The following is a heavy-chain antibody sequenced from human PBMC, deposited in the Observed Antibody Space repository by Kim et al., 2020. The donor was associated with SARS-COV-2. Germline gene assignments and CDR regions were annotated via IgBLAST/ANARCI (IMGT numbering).Heavy chain of an antibody. CDR2: ISSQADDI. J-gene: IGHJ4*02. CDR3: ARDLAYGDFHYYFDY. D-gene: IGHD4-17*01. V-gene: IGHV3-21*06. Sequence: GGSLRLSCDVSGFNFNEYCMNWVRQAPGKGLEWVSFISSQADDIYYADSVRGRFTVSRDSAKNSLYLHMKNLRVEDTAVYYCARDLAYGDFHYYFDYWGQGTLVTVSS. CDR1: GFNFNEYC.